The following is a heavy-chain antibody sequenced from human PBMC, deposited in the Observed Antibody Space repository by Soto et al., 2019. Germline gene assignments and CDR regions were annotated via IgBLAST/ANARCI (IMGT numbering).Heavy chain of an antibody. J-gene: IGHJ5*02. CDR1: AFTFSSYA. CDR3: SRGRSPYYGYFDP. Sequence: GGSLRLSCAASAFTFSSYAMAWVRQAPGKGLEWVSRISPDGTTTYYADSVKGRFTISRDNAKNTLYLQMNGLRADDTAVYYCSRGRSPYYGYFDPWGPGTLVTVSS. CDR2: ISPDGTTT. V-gene: IGHV3-74*01. D-gene: IGHD3-3*01.